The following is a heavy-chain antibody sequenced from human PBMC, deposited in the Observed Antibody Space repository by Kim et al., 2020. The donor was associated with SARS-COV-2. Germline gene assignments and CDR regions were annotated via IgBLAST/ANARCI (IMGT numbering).Heavy chain of an antibody. J-gene: IGHJ6*02. CDR3: ARDSSGWGDDYYYGMDV. CDR2: IIPIFGTA. Sequence: SVKVSCKASGGTFSSYAISWVRQAPGQGLEWMGGIIPIFGTANYAQKFQGRVTITADESTSTAYMELSSLRSEDTAVYYCARDSSGWGDDYYYGMDVWGQGTTVTVSS. D-gene: IGHD6-19*01. CDR1: GGTFSSYA. V-gene: IGHV1-69*13.